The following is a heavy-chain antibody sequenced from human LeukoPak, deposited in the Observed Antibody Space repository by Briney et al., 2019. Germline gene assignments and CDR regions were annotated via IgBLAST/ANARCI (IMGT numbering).Heavy chain of an antibody. D-gene: IGHD2-21*01. CDR1: GFTFDDYA. J-gene: IGHJ4*02. Sequence: GGSLRLSCAASGFTFDDYAMHWVRQAPGKGLEWVSGISWNSGSIGYADSVKGRFTISRDNTKNSLYLQMNSLRAEDTALYYCAKDIAHYPGYLDYWGQGTLVTVSS. CDR2: ISWNSGSI. V-gene: IGHV3-9*01. CDR3: AKDIAHYPGYLDY.